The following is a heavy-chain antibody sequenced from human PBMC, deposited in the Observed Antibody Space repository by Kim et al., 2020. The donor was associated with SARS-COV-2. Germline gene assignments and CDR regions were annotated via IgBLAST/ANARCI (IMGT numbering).Heavy chain of an antibody. CDR1: GYTFTSYG. Sequence: ASVKVSCKASGYTFTSYGISWVRQAPGQGLEWMGWISAYNGNTNYAQKLQGRVTMTTDTSTSTAYMELRSLRSDDTAVYYCARVDTAMAVYYFDYWGQGTLVTVSS. J-gene: IGHJ4*02. D-gene: IGHD5-18*01. CDR2: ISAYNGNT. CDR3: ARVDTAMAVYYFDY. V-gene: IGHV1-18*01.